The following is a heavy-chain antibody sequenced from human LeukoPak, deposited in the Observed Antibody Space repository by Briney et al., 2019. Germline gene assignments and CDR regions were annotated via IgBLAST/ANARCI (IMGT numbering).Heavy chain of an antibody. Sequence: QPGRSLRLSCAASGFTFDDYAMHWVRQAPGKGLEWVSAISGSGGSTYYADSVKGRFTISRDNSKNTLYLQMNSLRAEDTAVYYCAKDYQNYDFWSGYFDYWGQGTLVTVSS. V-gene: IGHV3-23*01. CDR1: GFTFDDYA. J-gene: IGHJ4*02. CDR3: AKDYQNYDFWSGYFDY. CDR2: ISGSGGST. D-gene: IGHD3-3*01.